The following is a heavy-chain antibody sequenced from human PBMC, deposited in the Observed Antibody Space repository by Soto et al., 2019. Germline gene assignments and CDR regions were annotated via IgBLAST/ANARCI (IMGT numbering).Heavy chain of an antibody. V-gene: IGHV3-23*01. D-gene: IGHD2-15*01. J-gene: IGHJ4*02. CDR3: EKDLGVRVPATGN. CDR2: ISGSGGST. CDR1: EFTFSNYA. Sequence: PGGSLRLSCAASEFTFSNYAMSWVRQAPGKGLEWVSAISGSGGSTYYADSVKGRFTISRDNSKNTLSLQMNSLRAEDTAVYYCEKDLGVRVPATGNWGQGTLVTVSS.